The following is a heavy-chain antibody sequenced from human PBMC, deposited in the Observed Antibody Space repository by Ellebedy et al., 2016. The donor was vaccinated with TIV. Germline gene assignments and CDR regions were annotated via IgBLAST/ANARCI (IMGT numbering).Heavy chain of an antibody. CDR3: ARGGVDRPHALDV. V-gene: IGHV4-30-4*01. D-gene: IGHD3-10*01. Sequence: MPSETLSLTCTVSGGSISTGDYYWSWIRQPPGKGLEWIGYIYYSGSTFYNPSLKSRLTISLDTSKNHLSLKLSSVTAADTAMYYCARGGVDRPHALDVWGQGTKVTVSS. CDR1: GGSISTGDYY. CDR2: IYYSGST. J-gene: IGHJ3*01.